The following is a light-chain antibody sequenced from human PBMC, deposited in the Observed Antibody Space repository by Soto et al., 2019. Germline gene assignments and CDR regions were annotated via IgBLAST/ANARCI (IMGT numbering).Light chain of an antibody. J-gene: IGLJ3*02. CDR1: SSDIGGYNY. CDR3: ISYTSSSTWV. CDR2: EVS. Sequence: QSALTQPASVSGSPVQSITISCTGTSSDIGGYNYVSWYQQHPGKAPKLMIYEVSNRPSGVSDRFSGSRSGNTASLTISGLQAEDESDYYCISYTSSSTWVFGGGTKVTVL. V-gene: IGLV2-14*01.